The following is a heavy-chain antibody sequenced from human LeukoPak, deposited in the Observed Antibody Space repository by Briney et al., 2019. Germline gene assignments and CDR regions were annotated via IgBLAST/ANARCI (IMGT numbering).Heavy chain of an antibody. CDR3: ARYVDTAMVLDNWFDP. CDR1: GYTFTGYY. CDR2: IHPNSGGT. D-gene: IGHD5-18*01. Sequence: ASVKVSCKASGYTFTGYYMHWVRQAPGQGLEWMGRIHPNSGGTNYAQKFQGRVTMTRDTSNSTAYMELSRLRSDDTAVYDCARYVDTAMVLDNWFDPWGQGTLVTVSS. V-gene: IGHV1-2*06. J-gene: IGHJ5*02.